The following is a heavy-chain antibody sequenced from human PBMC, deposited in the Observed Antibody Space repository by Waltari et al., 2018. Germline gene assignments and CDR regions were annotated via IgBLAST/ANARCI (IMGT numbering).Heavy chain of an antibody. CDR3: AREREQQLVQEWSGHYYTHYGMDV. J-gene: IGHJ6*02. V-gene: IGHV4-34*01. CDR2: INDSGAT. Sequence: QVQVQQWGAGLLRPSETLSLTCTVYGGSFTGYYWIWIRQPPGQGLEWIGEINDSGATTYTPSLKSRVTISVDTSKNQFSRKMKSVTAADSAVYYCAREREQQLVQEWSGHYYTHYGMDVWGQGTTVTVSS. D-gene: IGHD6-13*01. CDR1: GGSFTGYY.